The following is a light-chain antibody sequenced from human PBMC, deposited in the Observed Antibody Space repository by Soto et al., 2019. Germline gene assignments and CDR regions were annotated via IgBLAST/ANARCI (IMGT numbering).Light chain of an antibody. V-gene: IGKV4-1*01. Sequence: DIVMTQSPDSLTVSLGERATINCKSSRTLLDTSNGKTYLSWYRQKFGQPPQLLIYWVSTRESGVPDRFSGRGSGTDFTLTISSLQAEDVGVYYCQHYYTTPPAFGPGTKVEVK. J-gene: IGKJ1*01. CDR2: WVS. CDR3: QHYYTTPPA. CDR1: RTLLDTSNGKTY.